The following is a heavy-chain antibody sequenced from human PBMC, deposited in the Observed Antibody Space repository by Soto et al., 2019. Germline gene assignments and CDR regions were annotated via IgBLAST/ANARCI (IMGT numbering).Heavy chain of an antibody. CDR3: ARYLPEALWAFDI. CDR2: IDTQNGNT. D-gene: IGHD2-21*01. Sequence: HVQLEQSGAELKKPGASVRVSCKASGYSFTSYGITWVRQAPGQGLEWMAWIDTQNGNTNHAYKLQGRVSMTTDTSRTTAYMELRGLRSDDTAMYDSARYLPEALWAFDIWGQGTMVTVSS. CDR1: GYSFTSYG. V-gene: IGHV1-18*01. J-gene: IGHJ3*02.